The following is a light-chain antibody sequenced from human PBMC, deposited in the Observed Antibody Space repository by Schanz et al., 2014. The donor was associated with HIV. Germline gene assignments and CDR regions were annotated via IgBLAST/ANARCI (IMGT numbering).Light chain of an antibody. CDR1: QSVSSN. CDR2: GAS. J-gene: IGKJ2*01. V-gene: IGKV3-20*01. CDR3: QQYDSSPYT. Sequence: EIVMTQSPATLSVSPGERATLSCRASQSVSSNLAWYQQKPGQAPRLLIYGASSRATGIPDRFSGSGSGTDFTLTISRLEPEDFAVYYCQQYDSSPYTFGQGTKRES.